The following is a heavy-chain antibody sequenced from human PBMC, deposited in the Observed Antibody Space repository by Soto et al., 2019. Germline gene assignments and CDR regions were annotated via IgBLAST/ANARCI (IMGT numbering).Heavy chain of an antibody. D-gene: IGHD3-16*01. CDR3: AKVMIPFGGSRYGLDV. Sequence: QVQLVESGGGVVQPGRSLRLSCAASGFTFSSYGIHWVRQAPGKGLEWVAFISCDGGNKYYADSVKGRFTISRDNSKNTLLLQMNSLRAEDTAVYYCAKVMIPFGGSRYGLDVWGQGTTVTVSS. CDR2: ISCDGGNK. CDR1: GFTFSSYG. V-gene: IGHV3-30*18. J-gene: IGHJ6*02.